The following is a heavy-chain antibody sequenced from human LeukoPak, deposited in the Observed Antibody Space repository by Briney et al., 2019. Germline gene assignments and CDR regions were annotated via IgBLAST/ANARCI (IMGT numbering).Heavy chain of an antibody. Sequence: GGSLRLSCAASGFTFSSYSMNWVRQAPGKGLEWVSYISSSSSTIYYADSVKGRFTISRDNSKNTLYLQMNSLRAEDTAVYYCARGTQWLVSWFDPWGQGTLVTVSS. J-gene: IGHJ5*02. CDR2: ISSSSSTI. CDR3: ARGTQWLVSWFDP. V-gene: IGHV3-48*01. D-gene: IGHD6-19*01. CDR1: GFTFSSYS.